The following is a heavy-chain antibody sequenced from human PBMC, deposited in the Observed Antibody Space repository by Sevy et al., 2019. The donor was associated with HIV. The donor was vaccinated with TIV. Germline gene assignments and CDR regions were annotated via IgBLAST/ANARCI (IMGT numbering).Heavy chain of an antibody. CDR3: ARGPSHGGFDS. J-gene: IGHJ4*02. V-gene: IGHV1-2*02. CDR2: IEPNGGGT. CDR1: GYTFTDYY. Sequence: ASVKVSCRASGYTFTDYYIHWLRQAPGQGPEWMGWIEPNGGGTYHAQDFQGRLTITRDTSISTVYMDLSRLTSDDTAVYFCARGPSHGGFDSWGQGTRVTVSS. D-gene: IGHD3-16*01.